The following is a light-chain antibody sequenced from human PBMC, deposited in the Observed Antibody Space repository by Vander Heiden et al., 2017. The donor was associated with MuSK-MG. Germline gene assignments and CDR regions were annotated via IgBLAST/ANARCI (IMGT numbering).Light chain of an antibody. CDR2: WAS. CDR3: QHDDYPPWT. V-gene: IGKV4-1*01. CDR1: QRAVYRSSNKNY. J-gene: IGKJ1*01. Sequence: DIVMTQSLDPVHGPLVEGGTSQCKASQRAVYRSSNKNYSGWYRKKPRQPNKLLIYWASTRESGVPDRFSGSGSGTDFTLTIRNLQAEDVAVYYCQHDDYPPWTFGQGTKVEIK.